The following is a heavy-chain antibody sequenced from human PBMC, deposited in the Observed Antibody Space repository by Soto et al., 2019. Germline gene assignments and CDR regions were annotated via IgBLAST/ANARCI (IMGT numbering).Heavy chain of an antibody. CDR1: GGSVSSGSYY. Sequence: KASETLSLTCTVSGGSVSSGSYYWSWIRQPPGKGLEWIGYIYYSGSTNYNPSLKSRVTISVDTSKNQFSLKLSSVTAADTAVYYCARKIGYSYGPGYFDYWGQGTLVTVSS. V-gene: IGHV4-61*01. CDR2: IYYSGST. J-gene: IGHJ4*02. CDR3: ARKIGYSYGPGYFDY. D-gene: IGHD5-18*01.